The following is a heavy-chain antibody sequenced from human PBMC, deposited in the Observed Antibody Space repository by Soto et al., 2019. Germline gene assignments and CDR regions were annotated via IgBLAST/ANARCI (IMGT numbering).Heavy chain of an antibody. CDR1: GFTFATFA. CDR3: AQRGGSGYYGAFDY. V-gene: IGHV3-23*01. Sequence: GGSLRLSCAASGFTFATFAMSWVRQAPGKGLEWVSGLSDSGGITYYADSVRGRFTISRDNSKNKLYLQMISLRGDDTAVYYCAQRGGSGYYGAFDYWGHVTLVTVSS. J-gene: IGHJ4*01. D-gene: IGHD3-22*01. CDR2: LSDSGGIT.